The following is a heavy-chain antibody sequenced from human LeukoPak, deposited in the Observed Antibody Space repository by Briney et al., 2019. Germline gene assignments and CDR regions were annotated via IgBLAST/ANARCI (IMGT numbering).Heavy chain of an antibody. V-gene: IGHV1-24*01. CDR2: FDPEDGET. CDR3: ATEGIAVAGTPY. D-gene: IGHD6-19*01. J-gene: IGHJ4*02. CDR1: GXTXTELS. Sequence: ASVKVSCKVSGXTXTELSXXXXXXXXXXGLXWMXGFDPEDGETIYAHKFQGXXTXXXXISTDTGYMELSSLRSEDTAVYYCATEGIAVAGTPYWGQGTLVTVPS.